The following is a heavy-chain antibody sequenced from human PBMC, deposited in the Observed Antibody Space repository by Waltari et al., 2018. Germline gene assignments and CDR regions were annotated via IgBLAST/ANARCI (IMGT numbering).Heavy chain of an antibody. CDR3: ARTMMGYGSGGSLDY. J-gene: IGHJ4*02. CDR2: IDWDDDK. V-gene: IGHV2-70*15. D-gene: IGHD2-15*01. CDR1: GFSLSTSGMC. Sequence: QVTLRESGPALVKPTQTLTLTCTFSGFSLSTSGMCVSWIRQPPGKALEWLARIDWDDDKYYSTSLKTRLTISKDTSKNQVVLTMTNMDPVDTATYYCARTMMGYGSGGSLDYWGQGTLVIVSS.